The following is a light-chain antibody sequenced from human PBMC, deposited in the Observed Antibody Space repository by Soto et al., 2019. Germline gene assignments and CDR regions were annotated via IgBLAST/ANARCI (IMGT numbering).Light chain of an antibody. CDR3: SSYAGSNNFV. CDR2: EVS. V-gene: IGLV2-8*01. J-gene: IGLJ1*01. CDR1: SSDVGGYNY. Sequence: SALSQPPSASGSSGQSVTISCSGTSSDVGGYNYVSWHQQHPGKAPKLMIYEVSKRPSGVPDRFSGSKSGNTASLIVSGLQAEDEADYYCSSYAGSNNFVFGTGTKVTVL.